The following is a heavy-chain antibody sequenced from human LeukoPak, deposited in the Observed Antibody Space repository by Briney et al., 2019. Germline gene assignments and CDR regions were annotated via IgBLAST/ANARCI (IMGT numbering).Heavy chain of an antibody. V-gene: IGHV1-69*13. CDR2: IIPFLGTT. CDR1: GGVFTTYA. J-gene: IGHJ4*02. D-gene: IGHD2-21*01. CDR3: TIIPNVILFTHYFEY. Sequence: SVKVSRKASGGVFTTYAISWVRRAPGQGLEWMGGIIPFLGTTNYAQKFQGRVTITADEPSRTAYMELTYLRSDDTAVYYCTIIPNVILFTHYFEYWGQGTLVTVSS.